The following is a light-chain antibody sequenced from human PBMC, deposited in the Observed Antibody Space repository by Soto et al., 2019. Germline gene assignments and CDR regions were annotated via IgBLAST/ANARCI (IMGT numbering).Light chain of an antibody. CDR3: CSYTSGNTLV. CDR1: SSDVGTYNL. J-gene: IGLJ3*02. V-gene: IGLV2-23*01. Sequence: QSALTQPASVSGSPGQSITISCTGTSSDVGTYNLVSWYQQHPGKAPKLIIYDGIRRPSGFSNRFFGSRSGNTASLTISGLQAEDEAAYYCCSYTSGNTLVFGGGTQLTVL. CDR2: DGI.